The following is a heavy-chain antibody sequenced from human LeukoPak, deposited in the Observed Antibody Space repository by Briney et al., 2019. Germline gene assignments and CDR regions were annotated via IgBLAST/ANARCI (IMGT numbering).Heavy chain of an antibody. CDR2: INHSGST. CDR1: GGSFSGYY. J-gene: IGHJ5*02. V-gene: IGHV4-34*01. Sequence: SETLSLTCAVYGGSFSGYYWSWIRQPPGKGLEWIGKINHSGSTNYNPSLKSRVTISVDTSKNQFSLKLSSVTAADTAVYYCARGGNSTSYNWFDPWGQGTLVTVSS. CDR3: ARGGNSTSYNWFDP. D-gene: IGHD2-2*01.